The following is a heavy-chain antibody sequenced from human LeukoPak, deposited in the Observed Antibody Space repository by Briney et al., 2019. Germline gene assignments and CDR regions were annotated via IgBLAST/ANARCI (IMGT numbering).Heavy chain of an antibody. CDR3: ARRSNRYSYGSNFDY. V-gene: IGHV3-20*01. D-gene: IGHD5-18*01. Sequence: PGGSLRLSCAASGFTFGDYGMTWVRQAPGKGLELVSGINWNGGSIAYADSVKGRFTVSRDNAKNSLYLQMNSLRADDTAFYHCARRSNRYSYGSNFDYWGQGTLVTVSS. CDR2: INWNGGSI. CDR1: GFTFGDYG. J-gene: IGHJ4*02.